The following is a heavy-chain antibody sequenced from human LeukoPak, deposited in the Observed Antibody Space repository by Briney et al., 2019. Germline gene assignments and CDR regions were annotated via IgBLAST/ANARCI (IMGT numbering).Heavy chain of an antibody. CDR2: INSDGSNT. Sequence: GGSLRLTCAASGFTFSSYWMHWVRQAPGKGLVWVSHINSDGSNTNYADSVKGRFTISRDNAENTLYLQMNSLTAEDTAVYYCARDRGYNLDYWGQGTLVTVSS. D-gene: IGHD5-24*01. J-gene: IGHJ4*02. CDR3: ARDRGYNLDY. CDR1: GFTFSSYW. V-gene: IGHV3-74*01.